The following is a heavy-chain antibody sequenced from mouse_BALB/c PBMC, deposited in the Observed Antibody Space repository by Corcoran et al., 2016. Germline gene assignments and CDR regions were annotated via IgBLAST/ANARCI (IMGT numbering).Heavy chain of an antibody. Sequence: EVQLQQSGPELVKTGASMKISCKASGYSFTGYTINWVKQSHGKNLEWIVLINPYNGGTSYNQKFKGKATLTVDKSSSTAYMELLSLTSEDSAVYYCAREDPSYDYDYAMDYWGQGTSVTVSS. D-gene: IGHD2-4*01. J-gene: IGHJ4*01. CDR3: AREDPSYDYDYAMDY. V-gene: IGHV1-18*01. CDR2: INPYNGGT. CDR1: GYSFTGYT.